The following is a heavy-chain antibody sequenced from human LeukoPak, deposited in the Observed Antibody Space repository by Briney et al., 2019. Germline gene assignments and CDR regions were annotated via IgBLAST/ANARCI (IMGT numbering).Heavy chain of an antibody. CDR1: GGSFSGYY. J-gene: IGHJ5*02. D-gene: IGHD1-1*01. CDR3: ARDRRLRYNWNDRDWFDP. V-gene: IGHV4-4*07. CDR2: IYTSGST. Sequence: SETLSLTCAVYGGSFSGYYWSWIRQPAGKGLEWIGRIYTSGSTNYNPSLKSRVTMSVDTSKNQFSLKLSSVTAADTAVYYCARDRRLRYNWNDRDWFDPWGQGTLATVSS.